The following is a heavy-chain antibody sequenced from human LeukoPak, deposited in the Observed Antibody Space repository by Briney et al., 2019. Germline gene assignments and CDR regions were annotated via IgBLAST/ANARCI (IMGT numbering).Heavy chain of an antibody. CDR3: ARAKGAYDYVWGSYRYTSYYFDY. Sequence: GGSLRLSCAASGFTFSSYSMNWVRQAPGKGLEWVSSISSSSSYIYYADSVKGRFTISRDNAKNSLYLQMNSLRAEDTAVYYCARAKGAYDYVWGSYRYTSYYFDYWGQGTLVTVSS. D-gene: IGHD3-16*02. CDR2: ISSSSSYI. J-gene: IGHJ4*02. V-gene: IGHV3-21*01. CDR1: GFTFSSYS.